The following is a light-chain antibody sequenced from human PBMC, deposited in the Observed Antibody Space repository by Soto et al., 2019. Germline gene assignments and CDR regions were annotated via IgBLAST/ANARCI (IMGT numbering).Light chain of an antibody. CDR2: DVS. CDR3: CSYAGSYTNV. V-gene: IGLV2-11*01. Sequence: QSALTQPRSVSGSPGQSVTISCTGTSSDVGGYNYVSWYQQHPGKAPKLMIYDVSKRPSGVPDRFSGSKSGNTASLTISGLQAEDEADYSCCSYAGSYTNVFGTGTKLTVL. J-gene: IGLJ1*01. CDR1: SSDVGGYNY.